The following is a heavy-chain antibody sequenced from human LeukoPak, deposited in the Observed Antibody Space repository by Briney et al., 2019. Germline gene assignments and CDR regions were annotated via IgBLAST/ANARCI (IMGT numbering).Heavy chain of an antibody. CDR3: ASGHYFDY. CDR1: GFTFDDYA. Sequence: HSGGSLRLSCAASGFTFDDYATHWVRQAPGKGLEWVSLISWDGGSTYYADSVKGRFTISRDNSKNSLYLQMNSLRAEDTALYYCASGHYFDYWGQGTLVTVSS. D-gene: IGHD5-12*01. J-gene: IGHJ4*02. CDR2: ISWDGGST. V-gene: IGHV3-43D*03.